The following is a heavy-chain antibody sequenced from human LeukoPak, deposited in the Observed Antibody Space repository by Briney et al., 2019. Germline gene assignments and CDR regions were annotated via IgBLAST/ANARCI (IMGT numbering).Heavy chain of an antibody. CDR3: ARGGLTAGFDY. Sequence: GGSLRLSCAASGFTLITSWMTWVRQAPGKGLEWVTNINRDGSQIDYMDSVKGRFTISRDSANNALYLQMNSLRAEATAVYYCARGGLTAGFDYWGQGTLVTVSS. D-gene: IGHD3-10*01. CDR2: INRDGSQI. J-gene: IGHJ4*02. V-gene: IGHV3-7*01. CDR1: GFTLITSW.